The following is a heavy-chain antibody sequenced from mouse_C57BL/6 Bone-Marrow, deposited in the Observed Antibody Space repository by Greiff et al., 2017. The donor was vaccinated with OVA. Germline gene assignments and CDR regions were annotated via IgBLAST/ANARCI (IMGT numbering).Heavy chain of an antibody. CDR3: AITTVVATFAY. V-gene: IGHV5-17*01. Sequence: EVKLVESGGGLVKPGGSLKLSCAASGFTFSDYGMHWVRQAPEKGLEWVAYISSGSSTIYYADTVKGRFTISRDNAKNTLFLQMTSLRSEDTAMYYCAITTVVATFAYWGQGTLVTVSA. J-gene: IGHJ3*01. CDR2: ISSGSSTI. D-gene: IGHD1-1*01. CDR1: GFTFSDYG.